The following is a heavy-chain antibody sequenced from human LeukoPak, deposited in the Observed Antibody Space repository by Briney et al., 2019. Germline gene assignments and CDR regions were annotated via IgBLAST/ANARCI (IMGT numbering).Heavy chain of an antibody. CDR1: GGSFSGYY. CDR2: INHSGST. CDR3: ASLRLLWFGESRYNWFDP. J-gene: IGHJ5*02. D-gene: IGHD3-10*01. Sequence: SETLSLTCAVYGGSFSGYYWSWIRQPPGKGLEWIGEINHSGSTNYNPSLKSRVTISVDTSKNQFSLKLSSVTAADTAVYYCASLRLLWFGESRYNWFDPWGQGTLVTVSS. V-gene: IGHV4-34*01.